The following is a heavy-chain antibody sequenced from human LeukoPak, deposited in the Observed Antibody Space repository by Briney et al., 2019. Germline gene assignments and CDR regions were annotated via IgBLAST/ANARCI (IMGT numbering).Heavy chain of an antibody. Sequence: QPGGSLRLSCAASGFTFSSYSMNWVRQAPGKGLEWVSYISSSSSTIYYADSAKGRFTISRDNAKNSLYLQMNSLRAEDTAVYYCARGVSIAAAGSRYYYYGMDVWGQGTTVTVSS. CDR3: ARGVSIAAAGSRYYYYGMDV. CDR2: ISSSSSTI. J-gene: IGHJ6*02. D-gene: IGHD6-13*01. CDR1: GFTFSSYS. V-gene: IGHV3-48*04.